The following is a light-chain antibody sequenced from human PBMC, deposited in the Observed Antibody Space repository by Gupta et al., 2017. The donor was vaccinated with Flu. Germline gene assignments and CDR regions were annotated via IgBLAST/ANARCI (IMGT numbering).Light chain of an antibody. V-gene: IGKV3-20*01. CDR1: QSVGSNY. CDR3: QQYGTSPPVT. CDR2: SAS. J-gene: IGKJ3*01. Sequence: IVLTQSPGTLSLSPGERATLSCRASQSVGSNYLAWYQQRPGQAPRLLIYSASARVTCIPDRFSGSGSGTDFTLTISRLEPEDFAVYYCQQYGTSPPVTFGPGTRVDMK.